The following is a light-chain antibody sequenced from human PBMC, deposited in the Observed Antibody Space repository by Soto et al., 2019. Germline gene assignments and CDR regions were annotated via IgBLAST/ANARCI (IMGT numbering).Light chain of an antibody. CDR3: QQYSDWAPIT. J-gene: IGKJ4*01. CDR2: GAS. CDR1: QSVGTN. V-gene: IGKV3-15*01. Sequence: EIVMTQSRAALSLSPGERATLSCRASQSVGTNLAWYQQKPGQAPRTLIYGASARATDVPARFSGSGSGTDFTLTIISLQSEDFAVYYCQQYSDWAPITFGGGTKV.